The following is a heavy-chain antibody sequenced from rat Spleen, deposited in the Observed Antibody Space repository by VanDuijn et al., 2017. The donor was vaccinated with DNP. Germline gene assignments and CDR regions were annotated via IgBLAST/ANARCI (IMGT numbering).Heavy chain of an antibody. J-gene: IGHJ1*01. CDR1: GFTFSNYD. D-gene: IGHD1-6*01. CDR3: ARLYTTDYYWYFDF. CDR2: ISTSGGST. V-gene: IGHV5-25*01. Sequence: EVQLVESGGGLVQPGRSLKLSCAASGFTFSNYDMAWVRQAPGKGLEWVASISTSGGSTYYRDSVKGRFTVSRDNAKSTLYLQMDSLRSEDTATYYCARLYTTDYYWYFDFWGPGTMVTVSS.